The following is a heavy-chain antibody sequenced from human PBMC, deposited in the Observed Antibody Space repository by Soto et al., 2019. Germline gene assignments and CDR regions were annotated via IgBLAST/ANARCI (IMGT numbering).Heavy chain of an antibody. V-gene: IGHV3-15*07. Sequence: GGSMRVSSAAADLNFTNTWMNWVRQEPGKGLEWVGRIKSKADGGTTNYAAPVKGRFTISRDDSKNTLYLQMNSLKTEDTGVYYCTTDRFDSYYYYGMDVWGLGTTVTVSS. CDR3: TTDRFDSYYYYGMDV. CDR2: IKSKADGGTT. CDR1: DLNFTNTW. J-gene: IGHJ6*02. D-gene: IGHD3-16*01.